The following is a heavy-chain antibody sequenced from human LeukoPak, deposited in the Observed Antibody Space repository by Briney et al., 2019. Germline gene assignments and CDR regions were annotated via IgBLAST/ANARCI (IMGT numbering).Heavy chain of an antibody. Sequence: ASVKVSCKASGGTFSSYAISWVRQAPGQRLEWMGRIIPIFGIANYAQKFKGRVTINAAKSTSTAYMELSSLRSEDTAVYYCARVGRSRGSLPNSYYYMDVWGKGTTVTVSS. J-gene: IGHJ6*03. D-gene: IGHD1-26*01. CDR3: ARVGRSRGSLPNSYYYMDV. CDR1: GGTFSSYA. V-gene: IGHV1-69*04. CDR2: IIPIFGIA.